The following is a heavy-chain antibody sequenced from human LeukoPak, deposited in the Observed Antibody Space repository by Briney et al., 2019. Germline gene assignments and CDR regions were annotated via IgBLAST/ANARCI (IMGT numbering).Heavy chain of an antibody. CDR2: IKQDGSEK. Sequence: PGGSLRLSCAASGFTFSSYSMNWVRQAPGKGLEWVANIKQDGSEKYYVDSVKGRFTISRDNAKNSLYLQMNSLRAEDTAVYYCARVSSGPQDYWGQGTLVTVSS. D-gene: IGHD6-19*01. J-gene: IGHJ4*02. V-gene: IGHV3-7*01. CDR1: GFTFSSYS. CDR3: ARVSSGPQDY.